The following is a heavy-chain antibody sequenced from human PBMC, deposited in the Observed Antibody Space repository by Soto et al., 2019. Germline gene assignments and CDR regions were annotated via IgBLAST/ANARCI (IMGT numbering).Heavy chain of an antibody. J-gene: IGHJ3*02. CDR3: ARDMSGYSDAFDI. CDR2: ISYDGSNK. CDR1: GFTFSSYA. V-gene: IGHV3-30-3*01. Sequence: GGSLRLSCAASGFTFSSYAMHWVRQAPGKGLEWVAVISYDGSNKYYADSVKGRFTISRDNSKNTLYLQMNSLRAEDTAVYYCARDMSGYSDAFDIWGQGTMVTVSS. D-gene: IGHD5-18*01.